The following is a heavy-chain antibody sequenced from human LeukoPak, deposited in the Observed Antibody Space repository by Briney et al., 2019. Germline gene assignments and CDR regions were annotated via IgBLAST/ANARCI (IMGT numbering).Heavy chain of an antibody. CDR3: ARDGVVVVPAALDY. CDR2: INWNGGST. D-gene: IGHD2-2*01. V-gene: IGHV3-20*04. CDR1: GFTFDDYG. Sequence: PGGSLRLSCAASGFTFDDYGMSWVRQAPGKGLEWVSGINWNGGSTGYADSVKGRFTISRDNAKNSLYLQMNSLRAEDTALYYCARDGVVVVPAALDYWGQGTLVTVSS. J-gene: IGHJ4*02.